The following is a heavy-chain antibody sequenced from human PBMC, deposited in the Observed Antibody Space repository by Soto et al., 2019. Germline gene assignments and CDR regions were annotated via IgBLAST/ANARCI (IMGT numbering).Heavy chain of an antibody. Sequence: GASVKVSCKASGYTFTSYAMHWVRQAPGQRLEWMGWINAGNGNTKYSQKFQGRVTITRDTSASTAYMELSSLRSEDTAVYYCARDQYRYYYYYYMDVWGKGTTVTVSS. J-gene: IGHJ6*03. CDR3: ARDQYRYYYYYYMDV. CDR2: INAGNGNT. V-gene: IGHV1-3*01. D-gene: IGHD2-2*02. CDR1: GYTFTSYA.